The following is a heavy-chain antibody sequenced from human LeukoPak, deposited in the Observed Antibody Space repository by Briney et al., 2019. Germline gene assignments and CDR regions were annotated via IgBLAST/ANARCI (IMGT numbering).Heavy chain of an antibody. CDR3: ASEIAMTGYFDY. V-gene: IGHV1-46*01. CDR2: ISPSGDST. CDR1: GYTFSNRY. Sequence: ASVKVSCKASGYTFSNRYLHWVRQAPGQGLEWMGVISPSGDSTTYAQKFQGRVTMTRDTSTNIVYMELSSLRSEDTAVYYCASEIAMTGYFDYWGQGTLVTVSS. J-gene: IGHJ4*02. D-gene: IGHD6-19*01.